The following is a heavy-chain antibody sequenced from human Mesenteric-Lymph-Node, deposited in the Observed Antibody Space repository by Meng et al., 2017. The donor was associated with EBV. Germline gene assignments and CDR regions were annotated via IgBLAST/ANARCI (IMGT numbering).Heavy chain of an antibody. CDR2: GFHRGST. CDR3: VRGLGGSGNYYFDY. J-gene: IGHJ4*02. Sequence: HESVHCSGRPPATLSRTCAVFDGSITTGNWLSWVRQTPGKGLEWVGAGFHRGSTNYNPSLKSRVTISVDKSKNQFSLEVTSVTAADAAVYYCVRGLGGSGNYYFDYWGQGTLVTVSS. D-gene: IGHD3-10*01. CDR1: DGSITTGNW. V-gene: IGHV4-4*03.